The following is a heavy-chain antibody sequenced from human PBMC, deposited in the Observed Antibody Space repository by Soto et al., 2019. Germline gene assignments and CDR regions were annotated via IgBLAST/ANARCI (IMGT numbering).Heavy chain of an antibody. D-gene: IGHD3-10*01. CDR3: ARDSSGSGSYYPFDY. CDR2: IYYSGST. V-gene: IGHV4-30-4*01. Sequence: QVQLQESGPGLVKPSQTLSLTCTVSGGSISSGDYYWSWIRQPPGKGLEWIGYIYYSGSTYYNPSLKSRVTISVDTSKNQFSLKLSSVTAADTAVYYCARDSSGSGSYYPFDYWGQGTLVTVSS. J-gene: IGHJ4*02. CDR1: GGSISSGDYY.